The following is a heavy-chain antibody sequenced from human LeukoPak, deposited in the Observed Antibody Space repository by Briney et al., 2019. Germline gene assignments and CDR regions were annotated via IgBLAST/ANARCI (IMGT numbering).Heavy chain of an antibody. CDR2: IWYDGSNK. D-gene: IGHD2-15*01. CDR1: GFTFTSFG. V-gene: IGHV3-33*06. J-gene: IGHJ4*02. Sequence: SLRLSCAAAGFTFTSFGIHWVRQAPDEGREWVAVIWYDGSNKYYEDSVKGRFTISRDNSKNTLYMQMNSLRAVDTAVYYCAKDDGGSYDYWGQGTLVTVSS. CDR3: AKDDGGSYDY.